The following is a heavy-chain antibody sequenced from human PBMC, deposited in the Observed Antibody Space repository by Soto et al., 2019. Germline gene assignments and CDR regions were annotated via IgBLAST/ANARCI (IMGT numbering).Heavy chain of an antibody. CDR3: AKSRDGSGSYPPIFDY. V-gene: IGHV3-23*01. D-gene: IGHD3-10*01. J-gene: IGHJ4*02. Sequence: EVQLLESGGGLVQPGGSLRLSCAASGFTFSSYAMSWVRQAPGKGLEWVSAISGSGGSTYYADSVKGRFTISRDNSKNTLYLQMHSLRARDTAVYYCAKSRDGSGSYPPIFDYWGQGTLVTVSS. CDR1: GFTFSSYA. CDR2: ISGSGGST.